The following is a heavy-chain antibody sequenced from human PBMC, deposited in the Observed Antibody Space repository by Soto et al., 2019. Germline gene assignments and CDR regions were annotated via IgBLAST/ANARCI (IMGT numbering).Heavy chain of an antibody. CDR2: INPNSGGT. Sequence: QVQLVQSGAEVKKPGASVKVSCKASGYTFTGYYMHWVRQAPGQGLEWMGWINPNSGGTNYAQKFQGWVTMTRETSISTAYMELSRLRSDDTAVYYCAREGVTGTTGLHYYGMDVWGQGTTVTVSS. D-gene: IGHD1-20*01. V-gene: IGHV1-2*04. CDR1: GYTFTGYY. J-gene: IGHJ6*02. CDR3: AREGVTGTTGLHYYGMDV.